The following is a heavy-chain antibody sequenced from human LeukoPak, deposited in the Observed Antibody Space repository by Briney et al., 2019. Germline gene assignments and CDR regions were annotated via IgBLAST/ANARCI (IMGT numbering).Heavy chain of an antibody. CDR2: IWFDGSNK. D-gene: IGHD1-1*01. Sequence: PGGSLRLSCAASGFIFSNDAMHWVRQAPGKGLEWVAFIWFDGSNKHYADSVKGRFTISRDNSEDTLYLQMNSLRAEDTAVYYCVRDPSGSGFAFDSWGQGALVTVSS. CDR3: VRDPSGSGFAFDS. V-gene: IGHV3-33*01. CDR1: GFIFSNDA. J-gene: IGHJ4*02.